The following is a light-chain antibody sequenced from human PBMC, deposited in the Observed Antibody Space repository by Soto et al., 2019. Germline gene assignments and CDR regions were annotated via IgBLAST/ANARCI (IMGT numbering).Light chain of an antibody. CDR2: GAS. CDR1: QSVSSSY. J-gene: IGKJ1*01. CDR3: QQDGSSPWT. V-gene: IGKV3-20*01. Sequence: EIVLTQSPGTLSLSPGERATLSCRASQSVSSSYLAWYQQKPGQAPRLLIYGASSRATGIPDRFSGSGSGTDFTLTLSRLEPEDCAIYYCQQDGSSPWTFGQGTKVEIK.